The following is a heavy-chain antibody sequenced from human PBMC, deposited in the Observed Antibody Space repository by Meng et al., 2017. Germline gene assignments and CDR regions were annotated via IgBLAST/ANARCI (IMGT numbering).Heavy chain of an antibody. V-gene: IGHV1-69*05. CDR2: IIPIFGTA. Sequence: SVKVSCKAAGGTFSSYAISWVRQAPGQGLEWMGGIIPIFGTANYAQKFQGRVTITTDESTSRAYMELSSLRSEDTAVYYCARIYQGYSSGWNYFDYWGQGTLVTVSS. CDR1: GGTFSSYA. CDR3: ARIYQGYSSGWNYFDY. J-gene: IGHJ4*02. D-gene: IGHD6-19*01.